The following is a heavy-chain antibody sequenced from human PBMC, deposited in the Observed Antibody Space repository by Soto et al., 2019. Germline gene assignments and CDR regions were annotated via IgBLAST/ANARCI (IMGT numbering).Heavy chain of an antibody. Sequence: QVQLVVSGGGVVQPGRSLRLSCAASGFIFSTYGIHWVRQAPGKGLEWVAVISFDGNNKYYADSVNGRFTISRDNSKNTLYLQMNSLRVEDTAVYFCARDHWGPQCRGSDCHGFDFWGQGTLVTVSS. CDR2: ISFDGNNK. D-gene: IGHD7-27*01. CDR3: ARDHWGPQCRGSDCHGFDF. J-gene: IGHJ4*02. CDR1: GFIFSTYG. V-gene: IGHV3-30*03.